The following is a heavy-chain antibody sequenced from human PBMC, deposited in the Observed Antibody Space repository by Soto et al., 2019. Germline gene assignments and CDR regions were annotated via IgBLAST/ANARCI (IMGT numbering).Heavy chain of an antibody. J-gene: IGHJ4*02. CDR2: INHRGST. D-gene: IGHD5-12*01. V-gene: IGHV4-34*01. CDR3: ARATDVVAGGY. Sequence: SETLSLTCAVYGGSFSGYYWSWFRQPPGKGLAWIGEINHRGSTRYNPSLKSRVTISVDTSKNQFSLKLSSVNAADTAVYYCARATDVVAGGYWGQGSLVTVSS. CDR1: GGSFSGYY.